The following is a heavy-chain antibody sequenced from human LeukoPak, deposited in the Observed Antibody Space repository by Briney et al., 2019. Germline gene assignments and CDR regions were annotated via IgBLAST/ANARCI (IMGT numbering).Heavy chain of an antibody. CDR3: AKRPRDTSGYYLGAFDI. J-gene: IGHJ3*02. D-gene: IGHD3-22*01. CDR1: GFTFSNYA. V-gene: IGHV3-23*01. CDR2: ISASGGTT. Sequence: PGGSPRLSCAASGFTFSNYAMTWVRQAPGKGLDWVSGISASGGTTYYADSVKGRFTISRDNSKNTLYLQMNSLRAEDTAVYYCAKRPRDTSGYYLGAFDIWGQGTMVTVSS.